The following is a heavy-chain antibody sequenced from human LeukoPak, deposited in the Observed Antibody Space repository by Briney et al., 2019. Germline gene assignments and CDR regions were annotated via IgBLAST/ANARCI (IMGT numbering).Heavy chain of an antibody. D-gene: IGHD6-13*01. Sequence: GASVKVSCKASGGTFSSYAISWVRQAPGQGLEWMGGIIPIFGTANYAQKFQGRVTITADESTSTAYMELSSLRSEDTAVYYCARGSFSGIAAAGTENYYYYGMDVWGQGTTVTVSS. CDR3: ARGSFSGIAAAGTENYYYYGMDV. CDR1: GGTFSSYA. J-gene: IGHJ6*02. CDR2: IIPIFGTA. V-gene: IGHV1-69*13.